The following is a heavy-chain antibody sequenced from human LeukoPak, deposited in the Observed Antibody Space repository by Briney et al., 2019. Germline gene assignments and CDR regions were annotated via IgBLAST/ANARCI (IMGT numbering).Heavy chain of an antibody. CDR1: GCSINNYSYY. D-gene: IGHD3-10*01. CDR3: AAYPPGVYRPVDY. Sequence: PSETLSLTCSVSGCSINNYSYYWGWVRQPPGKGLEWIGRIYYNGNADYNPSLKSRVTLIVDTSKNQFSLKVTSLTSADTAVYYCAAYPPGVYRPVDYWGQGTLVTVSS. J-gene: IGHJ4*02. CDR2: IYYNGNA. V-gene: IGHV4-39*01.